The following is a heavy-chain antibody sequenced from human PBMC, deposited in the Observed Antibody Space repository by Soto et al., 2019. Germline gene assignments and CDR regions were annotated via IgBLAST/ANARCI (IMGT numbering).Heavy chain of an antibody. V-gene: IGHV4-59*01. CDR1: GGSINTSY. CDR3: ARAPYYDIWSGYNDNWFDP. Sequence: SETLSLTCTVAGGSINTSYWGWIREPPGKGLEWIGYIYYTGSTKYNPSLKSRVTISVDTSKNYFSLKLNSVTAADTAVYYCARAPYYDIWSGYNDNWFDPWGQGTLVTVS. CDR2: IYYTGST. D-gene: IGHD3-3*01. J-gene: IGHJ5*02.